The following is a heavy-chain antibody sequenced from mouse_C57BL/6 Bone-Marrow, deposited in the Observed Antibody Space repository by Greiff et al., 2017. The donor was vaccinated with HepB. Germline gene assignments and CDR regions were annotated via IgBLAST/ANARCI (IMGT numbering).Heavy chain of an antibody. Sequence: QVQLQQPGAELVRPGTSVKLSCKASGYTFTSYWMHWVKQRPGQGLEWIGVIDPSDSYTNYNQKFKGKATLTVDTSSSTAYMQLSSLTSEDSAVYYCARSGYDYDVEFFDYWGQGTTLTVSS. D-gene: IGHD2-4*01. V-gene: IGHV1-59*01. CDR1: GYTFTSYW. CDR3: ARSGYDYDVEFFDY. CDR2: IDPSDSYT. J-gene: IGHJ2*01.